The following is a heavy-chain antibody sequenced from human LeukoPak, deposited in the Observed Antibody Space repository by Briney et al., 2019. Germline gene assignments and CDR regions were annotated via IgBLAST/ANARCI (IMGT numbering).Heavy chain of an antibody. J-gene: IGHJ4*02. CDR3: AKETLYYDFWSGYSPLDY. Sequence: GGSLRLSCAASGFTFSSYAMSWVRQAPGKGLEWVSAISGSGGSTYYADSVKGRFTFSRDNSKNTLYLQMNSLRAEDTAVYYCAKETLYYDFWSGYSPLDYWGQGTLVTVSS. CDR2: ISGSGGST. CDR1: GFTFSSYA. V-gene: IGHV3-23*01. D-gene: IGHD3-3*01.